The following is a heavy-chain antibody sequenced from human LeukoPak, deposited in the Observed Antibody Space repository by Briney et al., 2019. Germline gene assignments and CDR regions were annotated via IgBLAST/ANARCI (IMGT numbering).Heavy chain of an antibody. D-gene: IGHD3-22*01. CDR1: GGSISSYY. CDR3: ARAGYYERGYFDY. J-gene: IGHJ4*02. V-gene: IGHV4-59*01. CDR2: ISYSGST. Sequence: KPSETLSLTCTVSGGSISSYYWSWIRQPPGRGLEWIGYISYSGSTKYNPSLKSRVTISVDASKNQFSLKLSSVTAADTAVYYCARAGYYERGYFDYWGQGTLVTVSS.